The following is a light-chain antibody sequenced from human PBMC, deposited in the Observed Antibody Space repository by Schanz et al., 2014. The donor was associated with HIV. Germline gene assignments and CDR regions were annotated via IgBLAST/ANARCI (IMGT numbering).Light chain of an antibody. Sequence: DIQMTQSPSTLSASVGDRVTITCRASQSISSWLAWYQQKPGKAPKLLIYKASSLESGVPSRFSGSGSGTEFPLTITRLQPDDFAIYYCQQYSDYPLTFGPGSTVDV. J-gene: IGKJ3*01. CDR1: QSISSW. CDR2: KAS. CDR3: QQYSDYPLT. V-gene: IGKV1-5*03.